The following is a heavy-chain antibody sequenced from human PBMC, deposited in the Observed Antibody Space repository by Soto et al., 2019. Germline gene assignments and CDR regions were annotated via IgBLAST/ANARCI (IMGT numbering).Heavy chain of an antibody. Sequence: LRLSCAASGFTFSSYAMSWVRQAPGKGLEWVSAISGSGGSTYYADSVKGRFTISRDNSKNTLYLQMNSLRAEDTAVYYCAKVWASQLWYFDYWGQGTLVTVSS. V-gene: IGHV3-23*01. D-gene: IGHD5-18*01. CDR3: AKVWASQLWYFDY. J-gene: IGHJ4*02. CDR2: ISGSGGST. CDR1: GFTFSSYA.